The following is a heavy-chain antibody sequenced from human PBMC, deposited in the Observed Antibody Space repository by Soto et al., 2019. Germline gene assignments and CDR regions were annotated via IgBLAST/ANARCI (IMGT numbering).Heavy chain of an antibody. V-gene: IGHV4-59*01. D-gene: IGHD3-22*01. J-gene: IGHJ4*02. CDR3: ARAPMVLTRSYFDS. CDR2: ISSSGNT. CDR1: DGSISNFY. Sequence: SETLSLTCTVSDGSISNFYWSWIRQPPGKGLEWIGYISSSGNTNYNPSLKSRVSISVDTSKNQFSLNLTSVTAADTAVYYCARAPMVLTRSYFDSWGQGTPVTVSS.